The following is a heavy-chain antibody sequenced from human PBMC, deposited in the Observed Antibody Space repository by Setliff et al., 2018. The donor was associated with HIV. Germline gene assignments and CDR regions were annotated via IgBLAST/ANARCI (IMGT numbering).Heavy chain of an antibody. D-gene: IGHD3-22*01. CDR1: GGSISSGSYY. CDR3: ARDRRYYDSSGYWYNWFDP. V-gene: IGHV4-61*09. Sequence: PSETLSLTCTVSGGSISSGSYYWSWIRQPAGKGLEWIGHISTSGSTNYNPSLKSRVTISVDTSKNQFSLKLSSVTAAVTAVYYCARDRRYYDSSGYWYNWFDPWGQGTLVTVSS. CDR2: ISTSGST. J-gene: IGHJ5*02.